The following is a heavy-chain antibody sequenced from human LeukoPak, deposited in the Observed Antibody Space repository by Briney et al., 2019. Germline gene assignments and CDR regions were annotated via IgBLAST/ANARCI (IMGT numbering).Heavy chain of an antibody. V-gene: IGHV3-21*06. Sequence: GGSLRLSCAASGFTFSSYWMSWVRQAPGKGLEWVSSISSSSSYIYYADSLKGRFTISRDNAKNSLYLQMNSLRAEDTAVYYCARGTPTTRDFDSWGQGTLVTVSS. D-gene: IGHD4-11*01. CDR1: GFTFSSYW. CDR3: ARGTPTTRDFDS. J-gene: IGHJ4*02. CDR2: ISSSSSYI.